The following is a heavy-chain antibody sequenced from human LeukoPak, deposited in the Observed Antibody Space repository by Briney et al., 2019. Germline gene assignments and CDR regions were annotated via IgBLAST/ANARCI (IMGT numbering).Heavy chain of an antibody. V-gene: IGHV4-4*02. D-gene: IGHD3-16*01. CDR3: ARGEDYYGLDV. J-gene: IGHJ6*02. CDR1: GGPISSSNW. Sequence: SGTLSLTSAVSGGPISSSNWWSWVRQPPGKGLEWIGEIFHSGSTNYNPSLKSRVTISVDKSKNQFSLKLNSVTAADTAVYYCARGEDYYGLDVWGQGTTVTVSS. CDR2: IFHSGST.